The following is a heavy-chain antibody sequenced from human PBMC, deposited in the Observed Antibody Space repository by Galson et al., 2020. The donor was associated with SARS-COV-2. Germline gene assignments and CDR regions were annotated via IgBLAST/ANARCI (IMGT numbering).Heavy chain of an antibody. V-gene: IGHV3-48*04. CDR3: ARDYDFAGYYYYGMDV. CDR2: ISSSSSTI. CDR1: GFTFSSYS. D-gene: IGHD3-3*01. J-gene: IGHJ6*02. Sequence: GGSLRLSCAASGFTFSSYSMNWVRQAPGKGLEWVSYISSSSSTIYYADSVKSRFTIFRDNAKNSLYLQMNSLRAEDTAVYYCARDYDFAGYYYYGMDVWGQGTTVTVSS.